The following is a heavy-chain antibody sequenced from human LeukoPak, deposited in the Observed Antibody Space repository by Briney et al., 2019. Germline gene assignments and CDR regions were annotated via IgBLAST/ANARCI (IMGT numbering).Heavy chain of an antibody. CDR1: GFTFSSYA. V-gene: IGHV3-23*01. D-gene: IGHD3-10*01. J-gene: IGHJ4*02. CDR3: AKESPYGSGSRNYYFHY. Sequence: GGSLRLSCAASGFTFSSYAMSWVRQAPGKGLEWVSAISGSADRAYYAGSVKGRFTISRDNSKNTLYLQMNSLRPEDTAIYYCAKESPYGSGSRNYYFHYWGQGTLVTVSS. CDR2: ISGSADRA.